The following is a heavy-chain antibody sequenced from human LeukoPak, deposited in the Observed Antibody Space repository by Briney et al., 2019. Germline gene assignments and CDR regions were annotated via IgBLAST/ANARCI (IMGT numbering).Heavy chain of an antibody. Sequence: PSETLSLTCTVSGGSISSSSYYWGWIRQPPGKGLEWIGSIYYSGSTYYNPSLKSRVTISVDTSKNQFSLKLSSVTAADTAVYYCARDPYPGSWSSTLDYWGQGTLVTVSS. V-gene: IGHV4-39*07. CDR2: IYYSGST. CDR3: ARDPYPGSWSSTLDY. CDR1: GGSISSSSYY. J-gene: IGHJ4*02. D-gene: IGHD1-26*01.